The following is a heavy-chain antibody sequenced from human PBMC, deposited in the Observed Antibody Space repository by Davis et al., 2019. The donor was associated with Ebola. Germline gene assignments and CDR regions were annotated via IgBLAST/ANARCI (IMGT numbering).Heavy chain of an antibody. CDR2: INHSGST. D-gene: IGHD1-20*01. CDR3: AREGTYNWNPYGMDV. J-gene: IGHJ6*02. Sequence: MPGGSLRLSCAVYGGSFSGYYWSWIRQPPGKGLEWIGEINHSGSTNYNPSLKSRVTISVDTSKNQFSLKLSSVTAADTAVYYCAREGTYNWNPYGMDVWGQGTTVTVSS. V-gene: IGHV4-34*01. CDR1: GGSFSGYY.